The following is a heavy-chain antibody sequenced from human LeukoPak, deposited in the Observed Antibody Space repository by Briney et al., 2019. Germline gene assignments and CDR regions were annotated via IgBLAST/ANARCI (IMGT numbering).Heavy chain of an antibody. CDR1: GYTLTSYD. Sequence: ASVKVSCKASGYTLTSYDINWVRQATGQGLEWMGWMNPNSGNTGYAQKFQGRVTMTRNTSISTAYMELSSLRSEDTAVYYCARGCYDILTGYYTLDYWGQGTLVTVSS. CDR3: ARGCYDILTGYYTLDY. D-gene: IGHD3-9*01. J-gene: IGHJ4*02. CDR2: MNPNSGNT. V-gene: IGHV1-8*01.